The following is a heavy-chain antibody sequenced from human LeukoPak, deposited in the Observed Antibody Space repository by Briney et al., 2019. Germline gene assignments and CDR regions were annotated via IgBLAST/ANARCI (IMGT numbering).Heavy chain of an antibody. J-gene: IGHJ4*02. Sequence: KPSETLSLTFTVSGCSFSSSSYYWAGSRQRPGRGVVWIVSIYYSGSTYYNPSLKSRVTISVDTSKNQFSLKLSSVTAADTAVYYCARGVRGSGWYKNALDYWGQGTLVTVSS. V-gene: IGHV4-39*07. CDR3: ARGVRGSGWYKNALDY. CDR2: IYYSGST. D-gene: IGHD6-19*01. CDR1: GCSFSSSSYY.